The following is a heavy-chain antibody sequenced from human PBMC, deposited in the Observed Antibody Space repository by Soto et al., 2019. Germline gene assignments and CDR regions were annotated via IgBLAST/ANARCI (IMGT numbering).Heavy chain of an antibody. CDR3: ARDSGYYDF. CDR1: GYTFSSYS. V-gene: IGHV1-18*01. J-gene: IGHJ4*02. Sequence: EASVKVSCKTSGYTFSSYSINWVRQAPGQGLEWMAWISTNSGNTHYAERLQGRVTVTLDKTARTAFMEMWGLTSDDTAVYFCARDSGYYDFWGQGTLVTVSS. CDR2: ISTNSGNT. D-gene: IGHD2-15*01.